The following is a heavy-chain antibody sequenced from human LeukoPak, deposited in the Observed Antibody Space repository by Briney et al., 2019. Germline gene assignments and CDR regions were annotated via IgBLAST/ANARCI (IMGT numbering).Heavy chain of an antibody. CDR2: ISGSGGST. CDR3: ANSILGEWPQLDY. J-gene: IGHJ4*02. CDR1: GFTFGEYA. D-gene: IGHD3-3*02. V-gene: IGHV3-23*01. Sequence: GGSLRLSCTASGFTFGEYAMNWVRQAPGKGLEWVSAISGSGGSTYYADSVKGRFTISRDNSKNTLYLQMNSLRAEDTAVYYCANSILGEWPQLDYWGQGTLVTVSS.